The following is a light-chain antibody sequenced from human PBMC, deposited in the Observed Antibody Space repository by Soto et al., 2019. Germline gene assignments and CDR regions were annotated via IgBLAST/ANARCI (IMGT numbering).Light chain of an antibody. CDR1: QDITNY. J-gene: IGKJ3*01. CDR3: QQAASLPQT. V-gene: IGKV1-33*01. CDR2: DAF. Sequence: DIQMTQSPSSLSASIGDNVTMTCQASQDITNYLNWYQQKAGKPPKLLIYDAFRLEAGVPSRFSGSGSGTDFTLSITSLRPEDLGTYYCQQAASLPQTFGPGTTVDVK.